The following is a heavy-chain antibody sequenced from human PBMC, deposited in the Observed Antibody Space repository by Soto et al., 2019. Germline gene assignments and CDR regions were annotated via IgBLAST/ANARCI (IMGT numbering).Heavy chain of an antibody. CDR2: IYYSGST. D-gene: IGHD2-15*01. CDR3: ARSGLLGYCSGGSCYFDY. Sequence: QVQLQESGPGLVKPSETLSLTCTVSGGSISSYYWSWIRQPPGKGLEWIGYIYYSGSTNYNPSLKSLVTIAVDTSKNQFSLKLSSVTAADTAVYYCARSGLLGYCSGGSCYFDYWGQGTLVTVSS. V-gene: IGHV4-59*01. CDR1: GGSISSYY. J-gene: IGHJ4*02.